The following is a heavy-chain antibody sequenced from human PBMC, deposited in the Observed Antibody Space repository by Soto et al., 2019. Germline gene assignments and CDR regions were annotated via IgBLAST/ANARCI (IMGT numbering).Heavy chain of an antibody. CDR1: GDSVSSNSAA. V-gene: IGHV6-1*01. Sequence: QTLSLTCAISGDSVSSNSAAWNWIRQSPSRGLEWLGRTYYRSKWYNDYAVSVKSRITINPDTSKNQFSLQLNSVTPEDTAVYYCARVGLKLQWLVPENYYYGMDVWGQGTTVTVSS. J-gene: IGHJ6*02. D-gene: IGHD6-19*01. CDR2: TYYRSKWYN. CDR3: ARVGLKLQWLVPENYYYGMDV.